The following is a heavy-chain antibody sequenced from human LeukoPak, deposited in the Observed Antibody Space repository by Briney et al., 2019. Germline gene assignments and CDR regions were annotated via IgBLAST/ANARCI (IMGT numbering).Heavy chain of an antibody. D-gene: IGHD2-2*01. Sequence: SETLSLTCAVYGGSFSGYYWSWIRQPPGKGLEWIGEINHSGSTNYNPSLKSRVTISVDTSKNQFSLKLSSVTAADTAVCCCARGRMYQLLYWFDPWGQGTLVTVSS. CDR3: ARGRMYQLLYWFDP. V-gene: IGHV4-34*01. J-gene: IGHJ5*02. CDR2: INHSGST. CDR1: GGSFSGYY.